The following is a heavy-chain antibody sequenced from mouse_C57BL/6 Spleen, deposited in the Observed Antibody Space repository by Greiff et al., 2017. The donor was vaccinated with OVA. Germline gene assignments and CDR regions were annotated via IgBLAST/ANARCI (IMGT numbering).Heavy chain of an antibody. D-gene: IGHD2-4*01. V-gene: IGHV1-61*01. CDR1: GYTFTSYW. J-gene: IGHJ3*01. CDR3: ERSYDYDVFAY. CDR2: IYPSDSDT. Sequence: QVQLQQPGAELVRPGSSVKLSCKASGYTFTSYWMDWVKQRPGQGLEWIGNIYPSDSDTHYNHKFKDKATLTVDKSSSKAYMQLSSLTSEDSAVYYCERSYDYDVFAYWGQGTLVTVSA.